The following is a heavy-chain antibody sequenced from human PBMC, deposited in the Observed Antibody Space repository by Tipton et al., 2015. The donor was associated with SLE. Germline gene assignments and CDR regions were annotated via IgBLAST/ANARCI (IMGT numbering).Heavy chain of an antibody. CDR2: ISTKNGET. CDR3: ARECSGTGCLDY. Sequence: QSGAEVKKPGASVRVPCKASGYTFTDYGISWVRQAPGQGLEWMGWISTKNGETKYAQRFHGRVTMTTDTSTSTSYMALRSPRSDDTAIYYCARECSGTGCLDYWGQGTLVTVSS. V-gene: IGHV1-18*01. J-gene: IGHJ4*02. D-gene: IGHD2-8*02. CDR1: GYTFTDYG.